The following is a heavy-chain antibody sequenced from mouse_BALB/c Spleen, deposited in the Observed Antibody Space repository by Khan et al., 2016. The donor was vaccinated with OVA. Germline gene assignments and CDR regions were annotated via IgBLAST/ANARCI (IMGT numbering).Heavy chain of an antibody. CDR2: IDPENGDT. CDR3: ARDGYSPWFAN. Sequence: MQLEESGAELVRPGALVKLSCKASGFNIKDYYMHWVKQRPEQGLVWIGRIDPENGDTISDPKFQGKASITSDTSSNTAYLQLSSLTSEDTAVYYCARDGYSPWFANWGQGTLVTVSA. J-gene: IGHJ3*01. D-gene: IGHD2-3*01. CDR1: GFNIKDYY. V-gene: IGHV14-1*02.